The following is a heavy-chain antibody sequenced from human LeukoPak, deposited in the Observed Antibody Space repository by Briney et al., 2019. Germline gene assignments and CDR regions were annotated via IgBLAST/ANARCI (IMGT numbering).Heavy chain of an antibody. Sequence: SETLSLTCTVSGGSISTYYWNWIRQPPGKGLEWIGYVYHSGSTNYNPSLQSRVTISVDTSKNQFSLNLNSVTAADTAVYYCARGGAARLHFQNWGQGTLVTVSS. CDR3: ARGGAARLHFQN. J-gene: IGHJ1*01. V-gene: IGHV4-59*01. CDR2: VYHSGST. CDR1: GGSISTYY. D-gene: IGHD6-6*01.